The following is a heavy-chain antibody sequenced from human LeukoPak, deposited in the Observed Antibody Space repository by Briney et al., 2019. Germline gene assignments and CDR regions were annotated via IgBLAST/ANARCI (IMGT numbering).Heavy chain of an antibody. CDR1: GIIFSGYA. CDR3: AREVGTPQAFDI. Sequence: PGGSLRLSCAASGIIFSGYAMHWVRQPPGGGLEWVAIISYDGSNAYYADSARGRFTISRDNSKDTLYLQMDSLTIEDTAIYYCAREVGTPQAFDIWGQGTMVTVSS. D-gene: IGHD4-23*01. CDR2: ISYDGSNA. V-gene: IGHV3-30*14. J-gene: IGHJ3*02.